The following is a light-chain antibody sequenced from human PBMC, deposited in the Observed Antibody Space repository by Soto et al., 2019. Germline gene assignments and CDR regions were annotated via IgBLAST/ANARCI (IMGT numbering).Light chain of an antibody. CDR3: QQRYNWPPYT. CDR1: QSVDTY. CDR2: DTF. J-gene: IGKJ2*01. Sequence: EIVLTQFPATLSLSPGERATLSCRASQSVDTYLAWYQQKPGQAPRLLIYDTFNRATGIPARFSGSGSGTDFTLTISSLEPEDFAVYYCQQRYNWPPYTFGQGTQLEIK. V-gene: IGKV3-11*01.